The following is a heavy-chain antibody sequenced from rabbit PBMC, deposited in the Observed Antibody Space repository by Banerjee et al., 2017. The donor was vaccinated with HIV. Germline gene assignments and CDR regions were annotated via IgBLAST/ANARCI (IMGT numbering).Heavy chain of an antibody. CDR2: INAGSSGST. D-gene: IGHD6-1*01. CDR1: GFSFSSSYW. V-gene: IGHV1S40*01. J-gene: IGHJ6*01. Sequence: QSLEESGGDLVKPGASLTLTCTASGFSFSSSYWICWVRQAPGKGLEWIACINAGSSGSTYYASWAKGRFTISKTSSTTVTLQMTSLTAADTATYFCARDTYDYAVYAYTIDLRGPGTLVTV. CDR3: ARDTYDYAVYAYTIDL.